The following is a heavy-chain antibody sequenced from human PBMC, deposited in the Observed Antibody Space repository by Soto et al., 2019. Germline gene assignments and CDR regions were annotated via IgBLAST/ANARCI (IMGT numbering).Heavy chain of an antibody. J-gene: IGHJ6*02. V-gene: IGHV1-69*01. CDR1: GGTFNKFA. D-gene: IGHD2-15*01. CDR3: ARRYCASDNCPLFSYFVDL. CDR2: IIPVFRSA. Sequence: VQLVQSGAEVKKTGSSVKVSCKASGGTFNKFAFSWVRQAPGQGFEWMVGIIPVFRSANYAQRFRGRITITADESTSTVYLELNDLRSDDTAVYYCARRYCASDNCPLFSYFVDLWGLVTTVTVSS.